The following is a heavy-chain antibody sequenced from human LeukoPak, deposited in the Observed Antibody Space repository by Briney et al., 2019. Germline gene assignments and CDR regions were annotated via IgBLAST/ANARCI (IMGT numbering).Heavy chain of an antibody. CDR1: GGTFSSYA. CDR2: IIPIFGTA. V-gene: IGHV1-69*13. J-gene: IGHJ6*02. D-gene: IGHD3-3*01. Sequence: SVKVSCKASGGTFSSYAISWVRQAPGQGLEWMGGIIPIFGTANYAQKFQGRVTITADGSTSTAYMELSSLRSEDTAVYYCARWANYDFWSGSQRLSGMDVWGQGTTVTVSS. CDR3: ARWANYDFWSGSQRLSGMDV.